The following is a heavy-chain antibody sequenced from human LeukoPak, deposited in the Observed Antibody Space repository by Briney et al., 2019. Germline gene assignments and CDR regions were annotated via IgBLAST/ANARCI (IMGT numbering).Heavy chain of an antibody. D-gene: IGHD2-15*01. V-gene: IGHV4-38-2*02. CDR3: ARARGWCSGGSCHYYFDY. Sequence: PSETLSLTCTVSAYSISTGYYWGWIRQPPGKGLEWIGSIYHSGSTYYNPSLKSRVTISVDKSKNQFSLKLSSVTAADTAVYYCARARGWCSGGSCHYYFDYWGQGTLVTVSS. CDR1: AYSISTGYY. CDR2: IYHSGST. J-gene: IGHJ4*02.